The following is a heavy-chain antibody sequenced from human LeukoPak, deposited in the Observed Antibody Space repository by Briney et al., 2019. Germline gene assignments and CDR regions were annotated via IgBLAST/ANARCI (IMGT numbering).Heavy chain of an antibody. CDR1: GFTFRSYG. CDR3: ARDRAPTERRYYYYGMDV. Sequence: PGGSLRLSCAASGFTFRSYGMHWVRQAPGKGLEWVAVIWFDGSNKYYSDSVRGRFTISRDNSKSTLYLQLNSLRAEDTAVYYCARDRAPTERRYYYYGMDVWGQGITVTVSS. CDR2: IWFDGSNK. V-gene: IGHV3-33*01. D-gene: IGHD1-1*01. J-gene: IGHJ6*02.